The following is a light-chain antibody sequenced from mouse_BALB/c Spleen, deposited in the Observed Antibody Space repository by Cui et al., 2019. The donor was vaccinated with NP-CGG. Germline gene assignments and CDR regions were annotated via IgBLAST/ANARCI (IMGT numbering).Light chain of an antibody. CDR2: GTN. J-gene: IGLJ1*01. CDR1: TGAITTNNY. V-gene: IGLV1*01. Sequence: QAVVTQESALTTSPGETVTLTCRSSTGAITTNNYANWVQEKPDHLFTGLIGGTNNRAPGVPARFSGSLIGDKAALTITGAQTEDDAIYFCALWYNNHWVFGGGTKLTVL. CDR3: ALWYNNHWV.